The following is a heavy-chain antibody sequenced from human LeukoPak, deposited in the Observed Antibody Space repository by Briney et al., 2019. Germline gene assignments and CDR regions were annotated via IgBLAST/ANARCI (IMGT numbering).Heavy chain of an antibody. CDR3: ARDEMATTYYYYYGMDV. CDR2: ISAYNGNT. D-gene: IGHD5-24*01. CDR1: GYTFTSYG. Sequence: ASVKVSCKASGYTFTSYGISWVRQAPGQGLEWMGWISAYNGNTNYAQKLQGRVTMTTDTSTSTAYMELRSLRSDDTAVYYCARDEMATTYYYYYGMDVRGQGTTVTVSS. J-gene: IGHJ6*02. V-gene: IGHV1-18*01.